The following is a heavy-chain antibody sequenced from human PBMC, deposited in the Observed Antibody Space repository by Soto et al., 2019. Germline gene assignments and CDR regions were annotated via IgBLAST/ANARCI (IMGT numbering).Heavy chain of an antibody. CDR1: GFTFDDYA. J-gene: IGHJ6*01. CDR3: ARKSIAARWGYYYGMDV. D-gene: IGHD6-6*01. V-gene: IGHV3-9*01. Sequence: EVQLVESGGGLVQPGRSLRLSCAASGFTFDDYAMHWVRQAPGKGLEWVSGISWNSGSIGYADSVKGRFTISRDNAKNSLYLQMNSLRAEDTALYYCARKSIAARWGYYYGMDVW. CDR2: ISWNSGSI.